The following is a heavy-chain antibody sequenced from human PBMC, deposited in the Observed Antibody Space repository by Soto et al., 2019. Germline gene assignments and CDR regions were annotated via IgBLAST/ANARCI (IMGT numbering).Heavy chain of an antibody. J-gene: IGHJ4*02. V-gene: IGHV3-74*01. CDR2: INGDGSFT. CDR3: ARVGGGSGNLDY. D-gene: IGHD3-10*01. Sequence: EVQLVESGGGLVQPGGSLRLSCGASGFTFSNYWMHWVRQAPGEGLVWVSRINGDGSFTRFADSVKGRFTISRDNAKNTLYLQMNSLRADDTAVYYCARVGGGSGNLDYWGQGTLVTVSS. CDR1: GFTFSNYW.